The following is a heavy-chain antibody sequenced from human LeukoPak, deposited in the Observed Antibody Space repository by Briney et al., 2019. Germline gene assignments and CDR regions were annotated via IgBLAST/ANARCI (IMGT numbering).Heavy chain of an antibody. Sequence: ASVKLSCKASGYTFTGYYMHWVRQAPGQGLEWMGCINPNSGGTNYAHKFQGRFTITRDKSINTAYLEMNRLRSDDTGVYYCAKEPAYYDSSGYSQPVYWFDAWGQGTLVTVSS. CDR2: INPNSGGT. CDR1: GYTFTGYY. CDR3: AKEPAYYDSSGYSQPVYWFDA. V-gene: IGHV1-2*02. J-gene: IGHJ5*01. D-gene: IGHD3-22*01.